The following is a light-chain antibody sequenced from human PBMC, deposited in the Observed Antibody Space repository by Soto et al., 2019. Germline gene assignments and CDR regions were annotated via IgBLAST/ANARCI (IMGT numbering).Light chain of an antibody. J-gene: IGKJ2*01. V-gene: IGKV3-11*01. Sequence: EIVLKQSPATLSLSPGERATLSCRASQSVSSYLAWYQQKPGQAPRLLIYDASNTATGIPARFSGSGSGTDFTLTISSLEPEDFAVYYCQQRSNWLMYTFGQGSKLEIK. CDR1: QSVSSY. CDR2: DAS. CDR3: QQRSNWLMYT.